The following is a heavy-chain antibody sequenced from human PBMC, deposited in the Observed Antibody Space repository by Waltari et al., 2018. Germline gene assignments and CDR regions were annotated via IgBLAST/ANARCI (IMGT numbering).Heavy chain of an antibody. CDR2: IYSGGSK. D-gene: IGHD6-6*01. CDR3: AKHRDIAARPRTEVDY. CDR1: GFTFSSYA. J-gene: IGHJ4*02. V-gene: IGHV3-23*03. Sequence: EVQLLESGGGLVQPGGSLRLSCSASGFTFSSYAMSWVRPAPGKGLEWVAVIYSGGSKYYADSVKGRFTISRDNSKNTLYLQMNSLRAEDTAVYYCAKHRDIAARPRTEVDYWGQGTLVTVSS.